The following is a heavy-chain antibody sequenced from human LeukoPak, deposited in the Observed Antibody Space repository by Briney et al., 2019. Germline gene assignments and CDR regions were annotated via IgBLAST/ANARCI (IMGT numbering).Heavy chain of an antibody. CDR2: MNRDGSEK. D-gene: IGHD2-2*02. J-gene: IGHJ6*02. CDR1: GFTFSNYL. Sequence: GGSLRLSCAASGFTFSNYLMSWVRQAPGKGLEWVANMNRDGSEKNYADSMKGRFTISRDNAKNSLYLQMNSLRVEDTAVYYCARGGPGGYCSSTSCYRKIPPNYYYGMDVWGQGTTVTVSS. V-gene: IGHV3-7*01. CDR3: ARGGPGGYCSSTSCYRKIPPNYYYGMDV.